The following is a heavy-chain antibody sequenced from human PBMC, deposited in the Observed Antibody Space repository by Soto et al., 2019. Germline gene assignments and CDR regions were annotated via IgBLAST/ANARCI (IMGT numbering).Heavy chain of an antibody. D-gene: IGHD2-8*01. Sequence: QVQLMQSGPEVKKPGASVKVSCRASGYTFANYGISWVRQAPGQGLEWMGWISPYDGDRNFARKFQGRITMTTDTLTNTVYMELRSLRSDDTAVFYCARDRGYCTNGVCTDEFEPWGQGTLVTVSS. CDR1: GYTFANYG. J-gene: IGHJ5*02. CDR3: ARDRGYCTNGVCTDEFEP. CDR2: ISPYDGDR. V-gene: IGHV1-18*04.